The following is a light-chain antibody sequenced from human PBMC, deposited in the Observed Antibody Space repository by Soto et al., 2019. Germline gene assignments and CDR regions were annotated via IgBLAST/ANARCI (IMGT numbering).Light chain of an antibody. Sequence: QSFLAKPASLSGSPGQSITISCTGASGYVGTYSLVSWYQQHPGKAPKVVIYEGHKRPSGVPDRFSGSTSVNTASLTISGLQTDDEADYYCCLYVGATTYVFGTGTKVTVL. CDR2: EGH. J-gene: IGLJ1*01. CDR3: CLYVGATTYV. V-gene: IGLV2-23*01. CDR1: SGYVGTYSL.